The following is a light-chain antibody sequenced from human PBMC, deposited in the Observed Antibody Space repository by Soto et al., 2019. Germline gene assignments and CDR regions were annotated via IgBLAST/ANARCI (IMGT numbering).Light chain of an antibody. CDR2: NDN. CDR3: AAWDDSLHVI. Sequence: QSVLTQPPSASATPGQRVTISCSGSSSNIGSRTVNWYQQLPGSSPKLLVYNDNQRPSGVPARFSGSKSDTSASLAISGLQSEDEGDYYCAAWDDSLHVIFGGGTKLTVL. CDR1: SSNIGSRT. V-gene: IGLV1-44*01. J-gene: IGLJ2*01.